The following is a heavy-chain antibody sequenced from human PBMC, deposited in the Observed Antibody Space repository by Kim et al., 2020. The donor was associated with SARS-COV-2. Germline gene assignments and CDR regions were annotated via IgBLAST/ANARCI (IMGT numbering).Heavy chain of an antibody. D-gene: IGHD3-10*01. CDR3: ARDSVLLWFGELSYFDN. Sequence: GGSLRLSCAASGFTFSSYSMNWVRQAPGKGLEWVSSISSSSSYIYYADSVKGRFTISRDNVKNSLYLQRNSLRAEDTAVYYCARDSVLLWFGELSYFDNWGQGTLVTVSS. CDR2: ISSSSSYI. J-gene: IGHJ4*02. V-gene: IGHV3-21*01. CDR1: GFTFSSYS.